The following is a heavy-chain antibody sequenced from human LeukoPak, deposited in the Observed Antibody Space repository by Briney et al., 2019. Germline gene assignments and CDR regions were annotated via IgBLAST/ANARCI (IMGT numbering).Heavy chain of an antibody. V-gene: IGHV3-21*01. CDR2: ISSSSSYI. Sequence: GGSLRLSCAASRFTFSSYSLNWVSQARGKGLEWVSSISSSSSYIYYADSVKGRFTISRDNAKNSLYLQMNSLRAEDTAVYYCARFLRYFDWLTSGGMDVWGKGTTVTVSS. J-gene: IGHJ6*04. CDR3: ARFLRYFDWLTSGGMDV. CDR1: RFTFSSYS. D-gene: IGHD3-9*01.